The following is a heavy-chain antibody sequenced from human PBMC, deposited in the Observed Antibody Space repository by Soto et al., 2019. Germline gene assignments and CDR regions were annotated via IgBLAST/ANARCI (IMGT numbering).Heavy chain of an antibody. CDR3: ARDSIIPSAADDYFDIDV. CDR1: GGDFSNYA. D-gene: IGHD2-21*01. CDR2: IIPIFRTA. V-gene: IGHV1-69*13. Sequence: GSSVKVACKASGGDFSNYAISWVRQAPGQGPEWMGGIIPIFRTATDAQKFQGRVTITADDSTRTAYMELSGLTSEDTAAYYCARDSIIPSAADDYFDIDVWGQGTTVTVSS. J-gene: IGHJ6*02.